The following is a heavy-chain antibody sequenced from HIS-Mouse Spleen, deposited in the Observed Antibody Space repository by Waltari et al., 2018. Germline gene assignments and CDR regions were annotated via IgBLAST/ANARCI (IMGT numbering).Heavy chain of an antibody. V-gene: IGHV1-69*04. CDR3: TIFGVVIKVYYYYGMDV. CDR1: GGTFSSYA. Sequence: QVQLVQSGAEVKKPGSSVKVSCKASGGTFSSYAISWVRQAPGQGLGWMGRYIPILGIGNYGQKFQGRVTITADKSTSTAYMELSSLRSEDTAVYYCTIFGVVIKVYYYYGMDVWGQGTTVTVSS. D-gene: IGHD3-3*01. J-gene: IGHJ6*02. CDR2: YIPILGIG.